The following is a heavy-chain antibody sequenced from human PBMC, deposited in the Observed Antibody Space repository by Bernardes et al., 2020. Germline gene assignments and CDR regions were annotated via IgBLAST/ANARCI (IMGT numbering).Heavy chain of an antibody. CDR3: ARGKSMLIS. D-gene: IGHD2-2*01. J-gene: IGHJ4*02. Sequence: GGSLRLSCVTSGFIFNKYWMTWVRQIPGKGLEWVANIKEDGTEAYYVDSVKGRFTISRDSATDSVFLRMNSLRADDTALYFCARGKSMLISWGQGTLVTVAS. CDR2: IKEDGTEA. V-gene: IGHV3-7*03. CDR1: GFIFNKYW.